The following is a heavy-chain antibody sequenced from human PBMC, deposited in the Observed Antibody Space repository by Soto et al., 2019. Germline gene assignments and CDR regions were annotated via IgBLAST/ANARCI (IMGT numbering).Heavy chain of an antibody. J-gene: IGHJ6*02. Sequence: GESLNISCKGSGYSFTNYWIGWVRQMSGKGLEWMGVIYPGDSDTRYSPSFQGQVTISADKSISTAYLQWSSLKASDTSMYYCVRGGEAVAGHYYYYYYGMDVCGQGT. D-gene: IGHD6-13*01. CDR2: IYPGDSDT. CDR3: VRGGEAVAGHYYYYYYGMDV. V-gene: IGHV5-51*01. CDR1: GYSFTNYW.